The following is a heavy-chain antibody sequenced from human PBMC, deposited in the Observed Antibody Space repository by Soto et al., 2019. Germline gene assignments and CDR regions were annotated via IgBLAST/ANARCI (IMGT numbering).Heavy chain of an antibody. Sequence: QTLSLTCDISGDSVSSNSAAWNWIRQTPSRGLEWLGRTYYGSKWYSNYAISVKSRVTVNPDTFKNQFSLQLNSVTPEDTAVYYCARGSWDDVSGHYYMDVWGKGTTVTVSS. CDR2: TYYGSKWYS. CDR3: ARGSWDDVSGHYYMDV. V-gene: IGHV6-1*01. J-gene: IGHJ6*03. CDR1: GDSVSSNSAA. D-gene: IGHD1-1*01.